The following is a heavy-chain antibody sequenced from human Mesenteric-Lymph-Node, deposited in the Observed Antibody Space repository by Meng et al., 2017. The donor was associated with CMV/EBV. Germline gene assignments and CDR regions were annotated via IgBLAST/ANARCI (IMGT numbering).Heavy chain of an antibody. CDR2: IRYDGSNK. J-gene: IGHJ6*02. CDR1: GFTFSSYG. D-gene: IGHD3-3*01. CDR3: AGRSTGYDFWSGYSYYYYYGMDV. Sequence: GESLKISCAASGFTFSSYGMHWVRQAPGKGLEWVAFIRYDGSNKYYADSVKGRFTISRDNSKNTLYLQMNSLRAEDTAVYYCAGRSTGYDFWSGYSYYYYYGMDVWGQGTTVTVSS. V-gene: IGHV3-30*02.